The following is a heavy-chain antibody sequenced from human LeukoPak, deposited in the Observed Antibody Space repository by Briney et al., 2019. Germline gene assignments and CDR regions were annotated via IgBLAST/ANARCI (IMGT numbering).Heavy chain of an antibody. D-gene: IGHD2-15*01. CDR1: GFTVSSNY. Sequence: GGSLRLSCAASGFTVSSNYMSWVRQAPGKGLEWVSVIYSGGSTYYADSVKGRFTISRDNSKNTLYLQMNSLRAEDTAVYYCAKPGHLCSGGSCYHLLAQYYFDYWGQGTLVTVSS. CDR2: IYSGGST. CDR3: AKPGHLCSGGSCYHLLAQYYFDY. J-gene: IGHJ4*02. V-gene: IGHV3-53*01.